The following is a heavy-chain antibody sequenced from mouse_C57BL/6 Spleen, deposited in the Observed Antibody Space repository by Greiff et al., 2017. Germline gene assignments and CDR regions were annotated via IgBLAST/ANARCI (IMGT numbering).Heavy chain of an antibody. Sequence: VQLQQSGAELVKPGASVKLSCKASGYTFTSYWMQWVKQRPGQGLEWIGEIDPSDSYTNYNQKFKGKATLTVDPSSSTAYMQLSSLTSEDSAVYYCARGGDGNYVFAYWGQGTLVTVSA. J-gene: IGHJ3*01. CDR3: ARGGDGNYVFAY. V-gene: IGHV1-50*01. CDR1: GYTFTSYW. CDR2: IDPSDSYT. D-gene: IGHD2-1*01.